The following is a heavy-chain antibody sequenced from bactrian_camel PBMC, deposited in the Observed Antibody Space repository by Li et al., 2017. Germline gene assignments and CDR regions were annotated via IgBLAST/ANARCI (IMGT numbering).Heavy chain of an antibody. CDR1: GHSRGSNC. V-gene: IGHV3-3*01. Sequence: HVQLVESGGGSVQTGGSLRLSCVVSGHSRGSNCVGWYRLPPGRAPAEREGIAAIRRSGGETWYAGSVKGRFTISQDSARNTVYLQMNSLKPEDTAMYFCAANFAGGRILCQTQFGRHDFNYWGQGTQVTVS. J-gene: IGHJ6*01. CDR2: IRRSGGET. CDR3: AANFAGGRILCQTQFGRHDFNY. D-gene: IGHD1*01.